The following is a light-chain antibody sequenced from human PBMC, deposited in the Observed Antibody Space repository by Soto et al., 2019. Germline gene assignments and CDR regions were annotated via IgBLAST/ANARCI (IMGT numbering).Light chain of an antibody. Sequence: EIVLTQSPGTLSLSPGERATLSCRASQSITSNYLAWYQQKPGQAPSLLIYGTSGRATGIPDRFSGSGSGTXXXXXXXXLXPXDFAVYYCQQYGGAPPRTFGQGTKLEI. CDR2: GTS. J-gene: IGKJ2*01. CDR1: QSITSNY. CDR3: QQYGGAPPRT. V-gene: IGKV3-20*01.